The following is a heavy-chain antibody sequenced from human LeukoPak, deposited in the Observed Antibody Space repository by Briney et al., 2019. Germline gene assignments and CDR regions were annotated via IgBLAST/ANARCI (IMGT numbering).Heavy chain of an antibody. CDR3: ARGKDYGTIFGVVIAYYYYGMDV. V-gene: IGHV1-8*01. CDR1: GYAFTSYD. J-gene: IGHJ6*02. CDR2: MNPNSGNT. D-gene: IGHD3-3*01. Sequence: SVKVSCKASGYAFTSYDINWVRQATGQGLEWMGWMNPNSGNTGYAQKFQGRVTMTRNTSISTAYMELSSLRSEDTAVYYCARGKDYGTIFGVVIAYYYYGMDVWGQGTTVTVSS.